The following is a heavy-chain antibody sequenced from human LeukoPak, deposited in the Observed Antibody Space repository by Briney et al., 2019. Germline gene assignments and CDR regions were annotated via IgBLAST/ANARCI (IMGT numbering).Heavy chain of an antibody. V-gene: IGHV4-4*07. CDR3: AVASDVTMIPGGFDF. CDR1: GGSFRGYF. CDR2: ISSSGST. J-gene: IGHJ3*01. Sequence: SETLSLTCTVYGGSFRGYFGSWIRQPAGKGLEWIGRISSSGSTNYNPSLKSRVTISVDTSKNQFSLNLSSVTAADTAVYYCAVASDVTMIPGGFDFWGQGTMVTVSS. D-gene: IGHD3-22*01.